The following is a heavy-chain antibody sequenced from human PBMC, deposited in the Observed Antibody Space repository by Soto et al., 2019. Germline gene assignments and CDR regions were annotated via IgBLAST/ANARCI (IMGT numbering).Heavy chain of an antibody. CDR3: ARDVYDSSGYYLEYFQH. D-gene: IGHD3-22*01. CDR1: GFTVSSNY. Sequence: EVQLVESGGGLVQPGGSLRLSCAASGFTVSSNYISWVRQAPGKGLEWVSVIYSGGSTYYADSVKGRFTISRDNSKNTLYLQMNSLRAEDTAVYYCARDVYDSSGYYLEYFQHWGQGTLVTVSS. J-gene: IGHJ1*01. CDR2: IYSGGST. V-gene: IGHV3-66*01.